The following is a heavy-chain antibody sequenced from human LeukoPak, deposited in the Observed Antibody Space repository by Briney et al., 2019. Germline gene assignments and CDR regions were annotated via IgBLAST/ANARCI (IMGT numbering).Heavy chain of an antibody. CDR3: AIRDYYYYGMDV. V-gene: IGHV4-34*01. CDR1: GGSFSGYY. Sequence: SETLSLTCAVYGGSFSGYYWSWIRQPPGKGLEWIGEINHSGSTNYNPSLKSRVTISVDTSKSQFSLKLSSVTAADTAVYYRAIRDYYYYGMDVWGQGTTVTVSS. J-gene: IGHJ6*02. CDR2: INHSGST.